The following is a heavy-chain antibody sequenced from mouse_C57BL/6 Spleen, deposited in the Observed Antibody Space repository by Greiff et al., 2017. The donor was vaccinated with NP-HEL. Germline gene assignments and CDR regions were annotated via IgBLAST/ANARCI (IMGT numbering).Heavy chain of an antibody. D-gene: IGHD2-2*01. CDR3: ARGGYGYDGGNYFDY. CDR2: IHPNSGST. J-gene: IGHJ2*01. Sequence: QVQLQQPGAELVKPGASVKLSCKASGYTFTSYWMHWVKQRPGQGLEWIGMIHPNSGSTNYNEKFKSKATLTVDKSSSTAYMQLSSLTSEDSAVYYCARGGYGYDGGNYFDYWGQGTTLTVSS. CDR1: GYTFTSYW. V-gene: IGHV1-64*01.